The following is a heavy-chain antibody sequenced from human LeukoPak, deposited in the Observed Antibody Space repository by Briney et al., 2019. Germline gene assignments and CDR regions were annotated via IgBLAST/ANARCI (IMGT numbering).Heavy chain of an antibody. V-gene: IGHV1-46*01. CDR2: XNXSVGTT. CDR3: TRAQSYCTSTSCSADY. J-gene: IGHJ4*02. Sequence: WVRXAPGXGXEXMGXXNXSVGTTKYPDKFQGRVTMTRDTSTSTVYMELSGLGSDDTATYYCTRAQSYCTSTSCSADYWGQGTLVTVSS. D-gene: IGHD2-2*01.